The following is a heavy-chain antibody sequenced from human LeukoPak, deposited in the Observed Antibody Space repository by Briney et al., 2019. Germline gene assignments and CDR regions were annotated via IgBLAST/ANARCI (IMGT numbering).Heavy chain of an antibody. CDR2: IYAGGST. CDR3: ARDWVTPPYNWFNP. D-gene: IGHD5-18*01. Sequence: SETLSLTCTVSGGSISNYYWSWIRQPAGKGLEWIGRIYAGGSTNYNPSLKSRATVSADTSKNQISLNLTSVTAADTAVYYCARDWVTPPYNWFNPWGQGTLVTVSS. V-gene: IGHV4-4*07. J-gene: IGHJ5*02. CDR1: GGSISNYY.